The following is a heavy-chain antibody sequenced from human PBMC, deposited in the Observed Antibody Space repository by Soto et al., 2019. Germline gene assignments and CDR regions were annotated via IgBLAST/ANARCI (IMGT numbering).Heavy chain of an antibody. J-gene: IGHJ6*02. D-gene: IGHD3-10*01. CDR1: KFTFDDYA. CDR2: ISWNGGSI. CDR3: AKDISGRGSFYYYHGLDV. V-gene: IGHV3-9*01. Sequence: EVQLVESGGGLVQPGRSLRLSCAASKFTFDDYAMHWVRQAPGKGLEWVSGISWNGGSIGYADSVKARFTISRDKAKNSLYLQMNSLRVEDTALYYCAKDISGRGSFYYYHGLDVWGQGTTVTVSS.